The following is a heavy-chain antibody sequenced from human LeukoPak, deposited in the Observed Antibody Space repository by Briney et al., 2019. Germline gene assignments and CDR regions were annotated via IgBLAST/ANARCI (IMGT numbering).Heavy chain of an antibody. CDR2: ISSSSSYP. CDR3: VRAVSVSSYYFDC. V-gene: IGHV3-11*05. CDR1: GFTFSDYY. J-gene: IGHJ4*02. Sequence: KAGGSLRLSCAASGFTFSDYYMSWIRQAPGKGLEWISYISSSSSYPNYVDSVKGRFTISRDNAKNSLYLQMNSLRAEDTAVYYCVRAVSVSSYYFDCWGQGTLVTVSS. D-gene: IGHD5/OR15-5a*01.